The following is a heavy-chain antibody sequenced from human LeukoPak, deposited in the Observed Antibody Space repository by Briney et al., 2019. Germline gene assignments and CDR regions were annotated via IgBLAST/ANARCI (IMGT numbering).Heavy chain of an antibody. J-gene: IGHJ4*02. Sequence: SETLSHTCAVYGGSFSGYYWSWIRQPPGKGLEWIGEINHSGSTNYNPSLKSRVTISVDTSKNQFSLKLSSVTAADTAVYYCARGLPVFYWGQGTLVTVSS. V-gene: IGHV4-34*01. CDR2: INHSGST. CDR3: ARGLPVFY. CDR1: GGSFSGYY.